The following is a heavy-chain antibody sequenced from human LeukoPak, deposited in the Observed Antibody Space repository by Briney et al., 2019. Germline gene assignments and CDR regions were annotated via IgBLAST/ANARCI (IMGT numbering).Heavy chain of an antibody. CDR3: ARDFIRYGSGSY. CDR1: GYTFTGYY. D-gene: IGHD3-10*01. J-gene: IGHJ4*02. CDR2: INPNSGGT. Sequence: ASVKVSCKASGYTFTGYYMHWVRQAPGQGLEWMGWINPNSGGTNYAQKFQGRVTMTRDTSISTAYMELSRLRSDDTAVYYCARDFIRYGSGSYWGQGTLVTVSS. V-gene: IGHV1-2*02.